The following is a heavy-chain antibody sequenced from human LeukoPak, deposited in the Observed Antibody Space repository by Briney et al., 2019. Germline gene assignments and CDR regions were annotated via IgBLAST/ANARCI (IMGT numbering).Heavy chain of an antibody. J-gene: IGHJ4*02. CDR2: IIPIFGTA. CDR1: GGTFSSYA. Sequence: SVKVSCKASGGTFSSYAISWVRQAPGQGLEWMGGIIPIFGTANYAQKFQGRVTITADKSTSTAYMGLSSLRSEDTAVYYCARDPLPPTHGFDYWGQGTLVTVSS. CDR3: ARDPLPPTHGFDY. V-gene: IGHV1-69*06.